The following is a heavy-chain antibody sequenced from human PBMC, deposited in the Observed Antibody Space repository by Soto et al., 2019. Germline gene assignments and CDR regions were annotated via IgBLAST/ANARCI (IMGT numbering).Heavy chain of an antibody. Sequence: EVQLVESGGGLVKPGGSLRLSCAASGFTFSSYSMNWVRQAPGKGLEWVSSISSSSSYIYYADSVKGQFTISRDNAKNSLYLQMNSLRAEDTAVYYCARGGVRGVIITTYFDYWGQGTLVTVSS. CDR3: ARGGVRGVIITTYFDY. V-gene: IGHV3-21*01. CDR2: ISSSSSYI. D-gene: IGHD3-10*01. J-gene: IGHJ4*02. CDR1: GFTFSSYS.